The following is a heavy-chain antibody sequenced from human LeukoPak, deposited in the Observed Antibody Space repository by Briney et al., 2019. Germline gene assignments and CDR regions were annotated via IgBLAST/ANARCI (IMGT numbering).Heavy chain of an antibody. D-gene: IGHD5-12*01. J-gene: IGHJ4*02. CDR2: IYSSGST. CDR3: ARGAGYSPLDY. Sequence: SETLSLTCSVSGGSIITHGYYWSWIRQHPGQGLDWIGYIYSSGSTYYNPSFQSRIAISLDTSENQFSLKLSSVTAADTAVYYCARGAGYSPLDYWGQGTLVTASS. V-gene: IGHV4-31*03. CDR1: GGSIITHGYY.